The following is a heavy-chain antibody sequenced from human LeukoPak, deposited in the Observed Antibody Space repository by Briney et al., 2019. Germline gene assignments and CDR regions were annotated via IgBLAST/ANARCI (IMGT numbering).Heavy chain of an antibody. J-gene: IGHJ4*02. D-gene: IGHD2-2*01. V-gene: IGHV3-33*08. CDR1: GFTFSSYE. Sequence: GGSLRLSCAVSGFTFSSYEMNWVRQAPGKGLEWVAVIWYDGSNKYYADSVKGRFTISRDNSKNTLYLQMNSLRAEDTAVYYCARGGDIVVVPAAHPFDYWGQGTLVTVSS. CDR3: ARGGDIVVVPAAHPFDY. CDR2: IWYDGSNK.